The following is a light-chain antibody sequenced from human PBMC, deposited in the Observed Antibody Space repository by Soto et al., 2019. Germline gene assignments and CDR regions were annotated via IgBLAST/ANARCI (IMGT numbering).Light chain of an antibody. V-gene: IGKV1-39*01. CDR3: QQTCNPPFT. J-gene: IGKJ2*01. CDR1: DPFTSF. CDR2: GAY. Sequence: DIQLTQSPSSLSASVGDRVTITCRASDPFTSFLNWYQQKRGKPPTLLIYGAYSLRSGVPSRFPGRGAGAESGPTISRPLAGDLGAYECQQTCNPPFTFGQGT.